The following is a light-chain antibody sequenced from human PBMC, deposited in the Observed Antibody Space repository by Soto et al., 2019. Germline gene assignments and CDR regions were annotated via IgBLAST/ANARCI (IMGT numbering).Light chain of an antibody. V-gene: IGKV3-20*01. CDR1: QSVSNNY. CDR3: QHYGSSPPTYT. J-gene: IGKJ2*01. Sequence: EIVLTQSPSTLSLSPGERATLSCRASQSVSNNYLAWYQQKLGQAPRLLIYDASSRATGIPDRFRASGSGTDFTLTISRLEPEDFAVYYCQHYGSSPPTYTFGQGTKLEIK. CDR2: DAS.